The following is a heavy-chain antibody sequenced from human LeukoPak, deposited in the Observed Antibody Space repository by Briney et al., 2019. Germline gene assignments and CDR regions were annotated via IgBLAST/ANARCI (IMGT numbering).Heavy chain of an antibody. Sequence: SETLSLTCTVSGGSMSSYYWSWIRQPAGKGLERIGRVYSSGSSNYNPSLESRVTMSLGTSKKQFSLRLTSVTAADTAVYYSARAYYYDSSGYYYGHEKFDYWGQGILVTVSS. D-gene: IGHD3-22*01. V-gene: IGHV4-4*07. CDR3: ARAYYYDSSGYYYGHEKFDY. CDR1: GGSMSSYY. J-gene: IGHJ4*02. CDR2: VYSSGSS.